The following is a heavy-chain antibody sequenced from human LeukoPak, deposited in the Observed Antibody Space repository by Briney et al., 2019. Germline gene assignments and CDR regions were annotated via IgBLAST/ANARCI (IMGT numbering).Heavy chain of an antibody. V-gene: IGHV6-1*01. CDR2: TYYRSKWYN. CDR1: GDSVSSNSAT. J-gene: IGHJ4*02. D-gene: IGHD5/OR15-5a*01. CDR3: ARALSRYFDY. Sequence: SQTLSLTCAISGDSVSSNSATWNWIRQSPSRGLEWLGRTYYRSKWYNEYAPSVKGRIAFNPDTSKNQFSLRLNSVTPEDTAVYYCARALSRYFDYWGQGTLVAVSS.